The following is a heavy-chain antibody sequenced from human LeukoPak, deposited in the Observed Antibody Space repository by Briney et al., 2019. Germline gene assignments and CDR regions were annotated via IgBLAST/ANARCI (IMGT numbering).Heavy chain of an antibody. Sequence: SGESLRLSCSASGFSFSSYAMHWVRQVPGKGLEYVAAVTNNGGDTYHADSVKGRFTISRDNSKNTLYLQMSSLRAEDTAVYYCVKDPVHYYGMDVWDQGTTVTVS. CDR2: VTNNGGDT. CDR3: VKDPVHYYGMDV. V-gene: IGHV3-64D*06. J-gene: IGHJ6*02. CDR1: GFSFSSYA.